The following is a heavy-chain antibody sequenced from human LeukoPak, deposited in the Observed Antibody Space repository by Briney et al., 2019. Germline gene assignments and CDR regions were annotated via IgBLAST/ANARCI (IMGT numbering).Heavy chain of an antibody. Sequence: ASVKVSCKASGYTFTGFHMHWARQAPGQGLEWMGWIDSNSGGTSYAQTFQGRVTMTRDTSISTAYMELSEMRSDDTAVYYCARGGNIYGDYYFDYWGQGTLVTVSS. D-gene: IGHD4-17*01. CDR1: GYTFTGFH. V-gene: IGHV1-2*02. CDR2: IDSNSGGT. CDR3: ARGGNIYGDYYFDY. J-gene: IGHJ4*02.